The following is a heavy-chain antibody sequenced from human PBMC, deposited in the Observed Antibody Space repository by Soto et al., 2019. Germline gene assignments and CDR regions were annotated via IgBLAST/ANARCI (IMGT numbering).Heavy chain of an antibody. Sequence: QVQLVQSGAEVKKPGASVKVSCKASGFTFTSYAISWVRQAPGQGLEWMGWISAYNDNTNYAQKLQGRVTMTTDTSTSTADMELRSLRSDVTAGYYCAGGWFGEFVSYFDCWGQGALVTVSS. CDR3: AGGWFGEFVSYFDC. J-gene: IGHJ4*02. D-gene: IGHD3-10*01. CDR2: ISAYNDNT. CDR1: GFTFTSYA. V-gene: IGHV1-18*01.